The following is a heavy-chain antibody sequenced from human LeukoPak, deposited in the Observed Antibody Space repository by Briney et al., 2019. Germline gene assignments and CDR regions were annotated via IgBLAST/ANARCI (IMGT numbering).Heavy chain of an antibody. CDR3: ARVNSGTYYDFWSGSRHLDY. V-gene: IGHV4-59*01. Sequence: SETLSLTCTVSGGSISSYYWSWIRQPPGKGLEWIGYIYYSGSTNYNPSLKSRVTISVDTSKNQFSLKLSSVTAADTAVYYCARVNSGTYYDFWSGSRHLDYWGQGTLVTVSS. CDR1: GGSISSYY. D-gene: IGHD3-3*01. CDR2: IYYSGST. J-gene: IGHJ4*02.